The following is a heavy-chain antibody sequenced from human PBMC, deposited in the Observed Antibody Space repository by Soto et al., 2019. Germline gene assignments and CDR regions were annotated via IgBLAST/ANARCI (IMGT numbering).Heavy chain of an antibody. D-gene: IGHD2-2*01. J-gene: IGHJ5*01. CDR3: ARAVPAAKGWFDS. Sequence: QVELVESGGGVVQPGGSLRLACAASGFTFSSYGMHWVRQAPGKGLEWVAVIWFDGSKEFYAASVEGRFTIPRDNSKNMVYLEMNSPRDVDTVVYYCARAVPAAKGWFDSWGQGTLVTVSS. CDR1: GFTFSSYG. V-gene: IGHV3-33*01. CDR2: IWFDGSKE.